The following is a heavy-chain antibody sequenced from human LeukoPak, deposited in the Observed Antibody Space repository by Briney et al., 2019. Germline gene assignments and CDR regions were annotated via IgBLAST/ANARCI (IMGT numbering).Heavy chain of an antibody. CDR2: ISAYNGNT. CDR3: ARDYGSGSYSFTLDYYYYYGMDV. J-gene: IGHJ6*02. CDR1: GYTFTSYG. V-gene: IGHV1-18*01. Sequence: ASVKVSCKASGYTFTSYGISWVRQAPGQGLEWMGWISAYNGNTNYAQKLQGRVTMTTDTSTSTAYMELRSLRSDDTAVYYCARDYGSGSYSFTLDYYYYYGMDVWGQGTTVTVSS. D-gene: IGHD3-10*01.